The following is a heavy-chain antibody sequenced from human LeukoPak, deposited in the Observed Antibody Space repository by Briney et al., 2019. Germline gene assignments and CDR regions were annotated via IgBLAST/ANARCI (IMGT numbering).Heavy chain of an antibody. CDR2: VYYSGST. V-gene: IGHV4-39*07. CDR1: GDSINSHTYY. D-gene: IGHD3-10*01. J-gene: IGHJ4*02. Sequence: SETPSLTCTVSGDSINSHTYYWAWIRQPPGKGLEWIGSVYYSGSTDYNPSLLSRVTISIDTSMNQFSLKLTSVTAADTAVYYCARDLQWFGDVYYFDHWGQGSQVTVSS. CDR3: ARDLQWFGDVYYFDH.